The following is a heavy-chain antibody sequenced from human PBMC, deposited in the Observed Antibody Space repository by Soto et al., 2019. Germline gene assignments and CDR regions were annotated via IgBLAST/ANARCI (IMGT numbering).Heavy chain of an antibody. Sequence: ESLKISCKGSGYSFTSYWIGWVRQMPGKGLEWMGIIYPGDSDTRYSPSFQGQVTISADKSISTAYLQWSSLKASDTAMYYCARQVGYCSSTRCYHDYYGMDVWGQGTTVTVSS. V-gene: IGHV5-51*01. CDR1: GYSFTSYW. D-gene: IGHD2-2*01. CDR3: ARQVGYCSSTRCYHDYYGMDV. J-gene: IGHJ6*02. CDR2: IYPGDSDT.